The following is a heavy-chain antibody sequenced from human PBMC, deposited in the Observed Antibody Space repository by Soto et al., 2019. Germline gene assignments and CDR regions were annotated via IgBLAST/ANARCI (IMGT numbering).Heavy chain of an antibody. V-gene: IGHV1-69*01. CDR3: ASPAHYDIVTGGHSYYYGMDV. CDR1: GGTFSSYA. Sequence: QVQLVQSGAEVKKPGSSVQVSCKASGGTFSSYAISWVRQAPGQGLEWTGGIIPIFGTANYAQKFQCRVTITADEATSTAYMELSSLRSEDTAVYYCASPAHYDIVTGGHSYYYGMDVWGQGTTVTVSS. J-gene: IGHJ6*02. CDR2: IIPIFGTA. D-gene: IGHD3-9*01.